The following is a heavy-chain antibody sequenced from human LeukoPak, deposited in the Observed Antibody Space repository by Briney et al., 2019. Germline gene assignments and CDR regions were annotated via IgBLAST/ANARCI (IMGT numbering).Heavy chain of an antibody. V-gene: IGHV1-69*04. Sequence: GASVKVSCKASGGTFSSYAISWVRQAPGQGLEWMGRIIPILGVASYAQKFQGRVTITADISTSTAYMELSGLRSEDTAVYSCARGGRILDSSAVDYGMDDWGQGTTVTVSS. J-gene: IGHJ6*02. D-gene: IGHD2-8*01. CDR2: IIPILGVA. CDR3: ARGGRILDSSAVDYGMDD. CDR1: GGTFSSYA.